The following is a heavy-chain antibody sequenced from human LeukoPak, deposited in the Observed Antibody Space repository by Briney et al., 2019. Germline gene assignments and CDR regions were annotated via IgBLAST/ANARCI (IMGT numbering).Heavy chain of an antibody. D-gene: IGHD1-1*01. CDR1: GFTFTSYA. CDR2: INGGGENT. V-gene: IGHV3-23*01. CDR3: ARPRAMTTGVGRYFDL. J-gene: IGHJ2*01. Sequence: GGSLRLSCGASGFTFTSYAMSWIRQAPGKGLEWVSAINGGGENTYYGDSVKGRFTISRDNSKNTLYLQMNSLRAEDTATYCCARPRAMTTGVGRYFDLWGRGTLVTVSS.